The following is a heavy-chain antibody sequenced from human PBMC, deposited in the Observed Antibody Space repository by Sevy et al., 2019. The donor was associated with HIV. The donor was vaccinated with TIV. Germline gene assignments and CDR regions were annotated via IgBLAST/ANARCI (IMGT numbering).Heavy chain of an antibody. J-gene: IGHJ4*02. CDR2: TRAYNGNT. CDR1: GYTFTSYG. CDR3: ARGPARYSLDY. Sequence: ASVKVSCKASGYTFTSYGISWVRQAPGQGLEWMGWTRAYNGNTNYAPKPQGRVTMTTDTSTSTAYMELRSLRSDDTAVYYCARGPARYSLDYWGQGTLVTVSS. D-gene: IGHD1-26*01. V-gene: IGHV1-18*01.